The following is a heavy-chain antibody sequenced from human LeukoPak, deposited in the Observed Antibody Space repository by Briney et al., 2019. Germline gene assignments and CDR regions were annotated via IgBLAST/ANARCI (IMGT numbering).Heavy chain of an antibody. Sequence: PGGSLRLSCAASEFTFSNAWMSWVRQAPWKELEWVGRIKSKTDGGTTDYAAPVKGRFTISRDDSKNTLYLQMNSLKTEDTAVYYCTTTTDAVAGTVYWGQGTLVTVSS. CDR1: EFTFSNAW. CDR3: TTTTDAVAGTVY. CDR2: IKSKTDGGTT. D-gene: IGHD6-19*01. V-gene: IGHV3-15*01. J-gene: IGHJ4*02.